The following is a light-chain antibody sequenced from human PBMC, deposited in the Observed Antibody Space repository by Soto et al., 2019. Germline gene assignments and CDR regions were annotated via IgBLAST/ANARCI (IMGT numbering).Light chain of an antibody. Sequence: DIPMTQSPSTLSASVGDRVTITCRATQSISTSLAWYQQKPGKAPNLLISGASNLESGVPSRFSGSGSGTEFTLTISSQQPDDFSSYYCQQYYTYSTFGQGTKVEIK. CDR2: GAS. J-gene: IGKJ1*01. V-gene: IGKV1-5*01. CDR1: QSISTS. CDR3: QQYYTYST.